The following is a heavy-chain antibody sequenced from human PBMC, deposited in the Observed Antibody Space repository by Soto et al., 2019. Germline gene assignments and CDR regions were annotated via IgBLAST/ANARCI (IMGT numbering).Heavy chain of an antibody. CDR1: GCTFSNYA. J-gene: IGHJ4*02. Sequence: PGGSQRLSCSASGCTFSNYAMSWVRQAPGKGPEWVSTILGSGANTYYPDSVKGRFTISRDNSRNTLDLQLNSLRAEDTAVYYCARYIVGPYYFDYWGQGTPVTVSS. D-gene: IGHD1-26*01. CDR2: ILGSGANT. CDR3: ARYIVGPYYFDY. V-gene: IGHV3-23*01.